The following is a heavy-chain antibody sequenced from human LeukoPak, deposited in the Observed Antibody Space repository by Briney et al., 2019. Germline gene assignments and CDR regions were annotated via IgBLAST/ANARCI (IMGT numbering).Heavy chain of an antibody. CDR2: ISPSGAST. CDR3: ARSNYYGPGSRRNYYYYYIDV. V-gene: IGHV1-46*01. D-gene: IGHD3-10*01. Sequence: GASVKVSCKASGYTFTRYYMHWVRQAPGQGLEWMGIISPSGASTSYAQKFQGRVTITADESTSTAYMELSSLRSEDTAVYYCARSNYYGPGSRRNYYYYYIDVWGKGTTVTISS. CDR1: GYTFTRYY. J-gene: IGHJ6*03.